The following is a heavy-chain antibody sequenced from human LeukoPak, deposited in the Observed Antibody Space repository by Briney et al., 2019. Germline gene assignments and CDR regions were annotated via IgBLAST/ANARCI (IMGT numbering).Heavy chain of an antibody. CDR3: ARVEATTGRNYHCYYMDV. Sequence: GGSLRLSCRASGFYFSGYSMNWVRQAPGKGLEWVSSINSGSTYMYYADSVKGRFTISRDNAKNSLHLQMDSLRAEDTAVYFCARVEATTGRNYHCYYMDVWGKGTTVIVSS. CDR1: GFYFSGYS. V-gene: IGHV3-21*01. D-gene: IGHD1-1*01. J-gene: IGHJ6*03. CDR2: INSGSTYM.